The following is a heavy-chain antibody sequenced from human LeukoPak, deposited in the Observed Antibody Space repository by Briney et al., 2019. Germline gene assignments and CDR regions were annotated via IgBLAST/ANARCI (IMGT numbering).Heavy chain of an antibody. CDR3: AKDVRSSGWLEEF. V-gene: IGHV3-23*01. CDR1: GFPFAHYA. J-gene: IGHJ4*02. CDR2: ISGSGDNT. D-gene: IGHD6-19*01. Sequence: GGSLRLPCAAPGFPFAHYALSWVRQPPGKGLEWVSTISGSGDNTYYADSVKGRFTISRDNSKNTLYLQMNSLRAEDTAIYYCAKDVRSSGWLEEFWGQGTLVTVSS.